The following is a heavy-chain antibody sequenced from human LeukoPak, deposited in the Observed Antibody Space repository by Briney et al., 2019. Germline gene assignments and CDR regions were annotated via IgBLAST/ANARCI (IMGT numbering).Heavy chain of an antibody. Sequence: PSETLSLTCTVSGGYISSYYWRWIRQPPGKGLEWIGYIYYSGSPNYNPSLKSRVTISLDTSKNQFSLKLSSVTAADKAVYYCARGYSYGDNWFDPWGQGTLVTVSS. CDR2: IYYSGSP. J-gene: IGHJ5*02. CDR3: ARGYSYGDNWFDP. CDR1: GGYISSYY. D-gene: IGHD5-18*01. V-gene: IGHV4-59*01.